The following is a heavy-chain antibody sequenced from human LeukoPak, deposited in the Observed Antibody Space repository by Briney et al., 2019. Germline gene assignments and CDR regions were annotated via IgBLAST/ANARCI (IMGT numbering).Heavy chain of an antibody. V-gene: IGHV1-18*01. J-gene: IGHJ6*02. CDR2: ISAYNGNT. D-gene: IGHD3-10*01. Sequence: ASVKVSCKASGYTFTSYGISWVRQAPGQGLEWMGWISAYNGNTNYAQKLQGRVTMTTDTSTSTAYMELRSLRSDDTAVYYCARGSAYGSGYYYYYYGMDVWGQGTTATVSS. CDR1: GYTFTSYG. CDR3: ARGSAYGSGYYYYYYGMDV.